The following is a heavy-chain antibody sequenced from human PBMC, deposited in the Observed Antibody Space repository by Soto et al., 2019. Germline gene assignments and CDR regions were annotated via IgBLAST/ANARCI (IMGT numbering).Heavy chain of an antibody. CDR1: GDSISTVDYF. J-gene: IGHJ5*01. CDR3: ARGRYCIIGTCFLKWFDS. V-gene: IGHV4-30-4*01. Sequence: SETLSLTCSVSGDSISTVDYFWAWIRQPPGQALEYIGYIYKSTTTYYNPSFESRVAISLDTSKSQFSLTVTSVTAADTAVYFCARGRYCIIGTCFLKWFDSWGQGTLVPVFS. CDR2: IYKSTTT. D-gene: IGHD2-15*01.